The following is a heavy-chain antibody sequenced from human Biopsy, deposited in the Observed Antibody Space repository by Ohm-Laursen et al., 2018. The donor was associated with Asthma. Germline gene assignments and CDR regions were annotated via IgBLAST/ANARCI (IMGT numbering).Heavy chain of an antibody. Sequence: SDTLPLTCTVSGGSMTPTSHYWDWIRQAPGKGLEWIGYISYGGKTSYNPSLKNRFTISRDTSKNQFSLRLTSVTAADTAVYFCARRITIFGVVQKDHGMDAWGQGTTVIVSS. CDR3: ARRITIFGVVQKDHGMDA. V-gene: IGHV4-39*01. D-gene: IGHD3-3*01. CDR1: GGSMTPTSHY. J-gene: IGHJ6*02. CDR2: ISYGGKT.